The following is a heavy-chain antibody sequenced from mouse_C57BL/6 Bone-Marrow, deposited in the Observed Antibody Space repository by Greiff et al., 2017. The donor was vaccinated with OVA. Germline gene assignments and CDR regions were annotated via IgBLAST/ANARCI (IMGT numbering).Heavy chain of an antibody. Sequence: EVQLQQSGPELVKPGASVKMSCKASGYTFTDYHMHWVKQSHGKSLEWIGYINPNNGGTSYNQKFKGKATLTVYKSSSTAYMELLSLTSEDSAVYYCARYYYGSSYYAMDYWGQGTSVTVSS. CDR1: GYTFTDYH. D-gene: IGHD1-1*01. V-gene: IGHV1-22*01. CDR3: ARYYYGSSYYAMDY. CDR2: INPNNGGT. J-gene: IGHJ4*01.